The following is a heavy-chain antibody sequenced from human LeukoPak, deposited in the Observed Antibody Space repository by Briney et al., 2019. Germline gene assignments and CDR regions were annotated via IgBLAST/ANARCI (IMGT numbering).Heavy chain of an antibody. Sequence: ASVKLSCKASGYTFTSYGISWVRQAPGQGLEWMGWISAYNGNTNYAQKPQGRVTMTTDTYTSTAYVEVRRLRSDDTAVYFCARFSRYGDYFDYWGQGTLVTVSS. CDR1: GYTFTSYG. CDR2: ISAYNGNT. CDR3: ARFSRYGDYFDY. J-gene: IGHJ4*02. D-gene: IGHD4-17*01. V-gene: IGHV1-18*01.